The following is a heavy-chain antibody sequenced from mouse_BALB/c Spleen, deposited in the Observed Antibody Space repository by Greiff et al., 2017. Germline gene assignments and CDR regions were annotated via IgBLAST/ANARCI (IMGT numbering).Heavy chain of an antibody. CDR2: ISSGSSTI. V-gene: IGHV5-17*02. D-gene: IGHD2-4*01. CDR3: ARRGDYGWFAY. Sequence: EVKVVESGGGLVQPGGSRKLSCAASGFTFSSFGMHWVRQAPEKGLEWVAYISSGSSTIYYADTVKGRFTISRDNPKNTLFLQMTSLRSEDTAMYYCARRGDYGWFAYWGQGTLVTVSA. CDR1: GFTFSSFG. J-gene: IGHJ3*01.